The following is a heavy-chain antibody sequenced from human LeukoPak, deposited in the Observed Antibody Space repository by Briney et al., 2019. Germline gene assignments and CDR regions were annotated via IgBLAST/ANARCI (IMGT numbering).Heavy chain of an antibody. V-gene: IGHV3-33*01. D-gene: IGHD3-22*01. Sequence: GGSLRLSCAASGFTFSSYGMHWVRQAPGKGLEWVAVIWYDGSNKYYADSVKGRFTISRDNSKNTLYLQMNSLRAEDTAVYYCATAVRRLFGYYFDYWGQGTQVTVSS. J-gene: IGHJ4*02. CDR2: IWYDGSNK. CDR3: ATAVRRLFGYYFDY. CDR1: GFTFSSYG.